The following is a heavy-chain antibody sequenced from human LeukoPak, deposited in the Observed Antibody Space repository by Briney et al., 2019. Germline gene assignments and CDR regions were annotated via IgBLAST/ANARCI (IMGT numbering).Heavy chain of an antibody. J-gene: IGHJ4*02. CDR2: IIPIFGTA. D-gene: IGHD3-22*01. CDR3: ARDLAATHYYDSSTSSDY. CDR1: GGTFSSYA. Sequence: GASVKVSCKASGGTFSSYAISWVRQAPGQGLEWMGGIIPIFGTANYAQKFQGRVTITADKSTSTAYMELRSLISDDTAVYYCARDLAATHYYDSSTSSDYWGQGTLVTVSS. V-gene: IGHV1-69*06.